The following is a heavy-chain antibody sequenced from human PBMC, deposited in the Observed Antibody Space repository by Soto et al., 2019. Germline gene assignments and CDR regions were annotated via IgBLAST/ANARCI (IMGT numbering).Heavy chain of an antibody. Sequence: GGSLRLSCAASGFTFSSYGMHWVRQAPGKGLEWVAVIWYDGSNKYYADSVKGRFTISRDNSKNTLYLQMNSLRAEDTAVYYCAREKKPALHAAAGTRGVSYYYGMDVWGQGTTVTVSS. V-gene: IGHV3-33*01. CDR2: IWYDGSNK. CDR1: GFTFSSYG. CDR3: AREKKPALHAAAGTRGVSYYYGMDV. J-gene: IGHJ6*02. D-gene: IGHD6-13*01.